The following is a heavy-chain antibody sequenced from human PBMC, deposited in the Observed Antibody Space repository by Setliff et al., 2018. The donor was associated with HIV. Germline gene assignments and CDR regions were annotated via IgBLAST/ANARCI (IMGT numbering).Heavy chain of an antibody. CDR3: TREYSFGCFHY. D-gene: IGHD5-18*01. V-gene: IGHV4-34*01. Sequence: SETLSLTCAVYGGSFSGYDWSWIRQPPGKGLEWIGEMNQSGTTNYNPSLKSRVTISVDTSKNQFSLKLSSVTAADTAVYYCTREYSFGCFHYWGQGTLVTVSS. J-gene: IGHJ4*02. CDR2: MNQSGTT. CDR1: GGSFSGYD.